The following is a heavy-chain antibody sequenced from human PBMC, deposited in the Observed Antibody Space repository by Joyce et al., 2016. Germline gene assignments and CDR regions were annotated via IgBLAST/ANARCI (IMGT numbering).Heavy chain of an antibody. CDR1: GSTFSSSS. Sequence: QLVESGGGVVKAGGSLRLSCEACGSTFSSSSMSWFRQAPGKGLEWVAAISATSYYIFHAETVRGRFTVSRDNAKKTLYLQMNSLRAEDSAVFYCARGGISYYYAMDVWGQGTTVTVSS. CDR2: ISATSYYI. J-gene: IGHJ6*02. D-gene: IGHD3-16*01. CDR3: ARGGISYYYAMDV. V-gene: IGHV3-21*01.